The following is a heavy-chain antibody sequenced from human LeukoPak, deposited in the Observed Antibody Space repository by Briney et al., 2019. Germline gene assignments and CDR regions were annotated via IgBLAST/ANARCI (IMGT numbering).Heavy chain of an antibody. D-gene: IGHD1-26*01. CDR2: IDYSENT. Sequence: SETLSLTCTVSGVPISSSSYYWVWIRQPPGKGLEWIGSIDYSENTYSNPSLWGRVTISVDTSKNQFSLKLSSVTAADTAVYYCARGRYSGSYYDYWGQGTLVTVSS. CDR1: GVPISSSSYY. CDR3: ARGRYSGSYYDY. J-gene: IGHJ4*02. V-gene: IGHV4-39*01.